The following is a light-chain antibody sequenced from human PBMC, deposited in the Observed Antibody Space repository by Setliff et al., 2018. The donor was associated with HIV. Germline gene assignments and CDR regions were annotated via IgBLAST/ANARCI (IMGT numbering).Light chain of an antibody. J-gene: IGLJ1*01. V-gene: IGLV2-14*01. CDR1: SNDVGGYNY. CDR2: EVT. Sequence: QSVLAQPASVSGSPGQSIAISCTGTSNDVGGYNYVCWYQQHPGKAPKLMIYEVTNRPSGVSYRFSGSKSGNTASLTISGLQAEDEADYYCSSFGSSNTHVFGTGTKVTVL. CDR3: SSFGSSNTHV.